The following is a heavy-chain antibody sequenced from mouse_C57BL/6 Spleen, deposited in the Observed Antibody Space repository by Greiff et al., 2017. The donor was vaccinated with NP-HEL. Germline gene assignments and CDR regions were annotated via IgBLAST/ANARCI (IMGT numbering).Heavy chain of an antibody. CDR1: GFSFTSYG. Sequence: VKLVESGPGLVAPSQSLSITCTVTGFSFTSYGVSWVRQPPGKGLEWLGVIWGDGSTNYHSALISRLSISKDNTKSQGFLKLNSLQTADTATYYGAKPKKAYGTDAMDYWGQGTSVTVSS. V-gene: IGHV2-3*01. CDR3: AKPKKAYGTDAMDY. CDR2: IWGDGST. D-gene: IGHD2-1*01. J-gene: IGHJ4*01.